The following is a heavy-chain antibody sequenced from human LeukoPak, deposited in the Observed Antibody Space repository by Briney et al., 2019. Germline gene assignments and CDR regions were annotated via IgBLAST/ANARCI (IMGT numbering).Heavy chain of an antibody. V-gene: IGHV1-46*01. CDR2: INPRGGNT. CDR1: GYTFSSYF. D-gene: IGHD1-7*01. J-gene: IGHJ4*02. Sequence: ASVKVSCKASGYTFSSYFMYWVRQAPGQGLEWMGLINPRGGNTRYAQKFQGRVTMTRDTSTSTVYMELSSLRSEDTAVYYCATLSEDQAYNWNYNYWGQGTLVTVSS. CDR3: ATLSEDQAYNWNYNY.